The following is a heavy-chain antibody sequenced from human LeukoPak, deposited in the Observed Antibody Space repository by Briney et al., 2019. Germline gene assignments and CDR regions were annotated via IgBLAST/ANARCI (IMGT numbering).Heavy chain of an antibody. J-gene: IGHJ4*02. CDR3: ARYYYDSSGYYRPNFDY. CDR1: GFTFSSYW. V-gene: IGHV3-7*01. D-gene: IGHD3-22*01. Sequence: GGSLRLSCAASGFTFSSYWMGWVRQAPGKGLEWVANIKQDGSEKYYVDSVKGRFTISRDNAKNSLYLQMNSLRAEDTAVYYCARYYYDSSGYYRPNFDYWGQGTLVTVSS. CDR2: IKQDGSEK.